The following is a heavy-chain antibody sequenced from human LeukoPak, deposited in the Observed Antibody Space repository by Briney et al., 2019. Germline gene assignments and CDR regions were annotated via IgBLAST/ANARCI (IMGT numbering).Heavy chain of an antibody. V-gene: IGHV1-18*04. D-gene: IGHD1-26*01. CDR1: GYTFTGSY. Sequence: ASVKVSCKASGYTFTGSYMHWVRRAPGQGLEWMGWISAYNGNTNYAQKLQGRVTMTTDTSTSTAYMELRSLRSDDTAVYYCARGNHIVGAIHWFDPWGQGTLVTVSS. CDR3: ARGNHIVGAIHWFDP. CDR2: ISAYNGNT. J-gene: IGHJ5*02.